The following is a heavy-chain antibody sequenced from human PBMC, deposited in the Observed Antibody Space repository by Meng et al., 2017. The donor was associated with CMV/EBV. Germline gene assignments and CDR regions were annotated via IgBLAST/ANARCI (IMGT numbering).Heavy chain of an antibody. J-gene: IGHJ3*02. CDR2: ISYDGSNK. CDR1: GFTFSSYA. CDR3: ARAKMNWNVIDAFDI. Sequence: GGSLRLSCAASGFTFSSYAMHWVRQTPGKGLEWVAVISYDGSNKYYADSVKGRFTISRDNSKNTLYLQMNSLRAEDTAVYYCARAKMNWNVIDAFDIWGQGTMVTVSS. V-gene: IGHV3-30-3*01. D-gene: IGHD1-1*01.